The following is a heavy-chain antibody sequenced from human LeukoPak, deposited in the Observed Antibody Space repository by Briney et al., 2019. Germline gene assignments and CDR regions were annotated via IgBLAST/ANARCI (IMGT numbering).Heavy chain of an antibody. D-gene: IGHD4-17*01. CDR2: IYSGGST. CDR3: ARGTVTTRYFQH. J-gene: IGHJ1*01. CDR1: GFTVSSNY. Sequence: GGSLRLSCAASGFTVSSNYMSWVRQAPGKGLEWVSVIYSGGSTYYADSVKGRFTISRDNSKNTLYLQMDGLRAEDTAMYYCARGTVTTRYFQHWGQGTLVTVSS. V-gene: IGHV3-53*01.